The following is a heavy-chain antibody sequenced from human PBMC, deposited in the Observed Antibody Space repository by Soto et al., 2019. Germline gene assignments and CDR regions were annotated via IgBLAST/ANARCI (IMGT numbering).Heavy chain of an antibody. CDR2: IYYTGST. CDR3: ARRLIPDFDH. CDR1: GGSISPYY. Sequence: SETLSLTCTVSGGSISPYYWSWIRQPPGKGLEWIGYIYYTGSTDYNSSHKSRVTISVDTSKNQISLKLSSVTAADTAVYYCARRLIPDFDHWGQGTLVTVSS. J-gene: IGHJ4*02. D-gene: IGHD2-8*01. V-gene: IGHV4-59*01.